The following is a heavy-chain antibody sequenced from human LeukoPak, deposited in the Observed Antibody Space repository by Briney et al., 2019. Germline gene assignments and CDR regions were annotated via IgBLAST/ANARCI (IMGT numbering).Heavy chain of an antibody. J-gene: IGHJ4*02. CDR3: ARKAKVATYFDY. V-gene: IGHV4-4*07. CDR1: GDSISTYY. Sequence: PSETLSLTCTVSGDSISTYYGSSIRQPAGEGLEWIGRIYTSGSTSYNPSRKSRVTMSLDTSKNQFPLRLTSVSAADTAVYYCARKAKVATYFDYWGQGSLVTVRS. CDR2: IYTSGST. D-gene: IGHD2-15*01.